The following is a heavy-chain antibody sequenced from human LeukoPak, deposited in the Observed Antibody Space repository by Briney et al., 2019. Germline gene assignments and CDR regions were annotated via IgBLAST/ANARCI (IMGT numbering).Heavy chain of an antibody. J-gene: IGHJ4*02. Sequence: SVKVSCKASGGTFSSYVINWVRQAPGQGLEWMGGIIPIFGTANYAQKFQGRVTITADKSTSTAYMELSSLRSEDTAVYYCARAPRSEPEYFDYWGQGTLVTVSS. V-gene: IGHV1-69*06. CDR1: GGTFSSYV. D-gene: IGHD1-14*01. CDR2: IIPIFGTA. CDR3: ARAPRSEPEYFDY.